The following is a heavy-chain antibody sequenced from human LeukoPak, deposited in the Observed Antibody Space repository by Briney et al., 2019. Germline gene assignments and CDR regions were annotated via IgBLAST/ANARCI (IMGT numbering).Heavy chain of an antibody. CDR3: VRGTGY. Sequence: GGSLRLSCAASGFTVSSNYMSWVRQAPGKGLEYVSAISSNGDNTYYADSVKGRFTISRDNSKNTLYLQMSSLRADDTAVYYCVRGTGYWGQGTLVTVSS. J-gene: IGHJ4*02. CDR2: ISSNGDNT. V-gene: IGHV3-64D*06. CDR1: GFTVSSNY.